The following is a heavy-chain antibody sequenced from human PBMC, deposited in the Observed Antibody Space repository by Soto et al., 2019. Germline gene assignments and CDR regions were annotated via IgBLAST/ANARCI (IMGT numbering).Heavy chain of an antibody. Sequence: GSLRLSCAASGFTFSSYWMSWVRQAPGKGLEWVANIKQDGSEKYYVDSVKGRFTISRDNAKNSLYLQMNSLRAEDMAVYYCARNLRMTYYYGMDVWGQGTPVPVSS. D-gene: IGHD2-15*01. V-gene: IGHV3-7*03. CDR3: ARNLRMTYYYGMDV. CDR2: IKQDGSEK. CDR1: GFTFSSYW. J-gene: IGHJ6*02.